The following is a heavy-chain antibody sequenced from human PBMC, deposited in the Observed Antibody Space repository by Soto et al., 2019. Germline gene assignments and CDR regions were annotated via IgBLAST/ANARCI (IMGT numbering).Heavy chain of an antibody. Sequence: QVQLVQSGPEVKKPGASVKVSCKGSGYTCSNYGVTWVRPAPGQGLERLGWVSAYNRNTDYAQKFEDRATMTIDTSTNTAYLDLRCLTPAATAVYYCARERRWEPLLYWGQGTL. J-gene: IGHJ4*02. D-gene: IGHD1-26*01. CDR2: VSAYNRNT. V-gene: IGHV1-18*01. CDR1: GYTCSNYG. CDR3: ARERRWEPLLY.